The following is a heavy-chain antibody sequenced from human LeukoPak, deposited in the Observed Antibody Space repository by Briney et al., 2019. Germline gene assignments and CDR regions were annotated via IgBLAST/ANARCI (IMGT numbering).Heavy chain of an antibody. D-gene: IGHD3-22*01. CDR3: ARDRYYYDSSGYHLPHYFDY. Sequence: PSETLSLTCTVSGGSISSGSYYWSWIRQPAGKGLEWIGRIYTSGSTNYNPSLKSRVTISVDTSKNQFSLKLSSVTAADTAVYYCARDRYYYDSSGYHLPHYFDYWGQGTLVTVSS. V-gene: IGHV4-61*02. J-gene: IGHJ4*02. CDR1: GGSISSGSYY. CDR2: IYTSGST.